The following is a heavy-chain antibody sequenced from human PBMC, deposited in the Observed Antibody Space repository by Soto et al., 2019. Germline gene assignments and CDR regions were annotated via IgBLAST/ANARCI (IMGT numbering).Heavy chain of an antibody. CDR1: GYTFTSYG. D-gene: IGHD6-13*01. J-gene: IGHJ5*02. Sequence: ASVKVSCKASGYTFTSYGIHWVRQGPGQRLEWMGWINAANGDTKYSPKFQGRVTITRDTSASTAYMELSSLRSEDTAVYYCVRRHVSATGIDWFDPCGQGTLVTVSS. CDR3: VRRHVSATGIDWFDP. V-gene: IGHV1-3*01. CDR2: INAANGDT.